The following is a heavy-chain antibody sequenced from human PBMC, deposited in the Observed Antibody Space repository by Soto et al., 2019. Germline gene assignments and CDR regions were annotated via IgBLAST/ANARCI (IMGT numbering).Heavy chain of an antibody. CDR1: GGSVSSGSYY. CDR3: ARSAVGFDY. J-gene: IGHJ4*02. V-gene: IGHV4-39*07. CDR2: INHSGST. Sequence: PSETLSLTCTVSGGSVSSGSYYWSWIRQPPGKGLEWIGEINHSGSTNYNPSLKSRVTISVDTSKNQFSLKLSSVTAADTAVYYCARSAVGFDYWGQGTLVTVSS. D-gene: IGHD1-26*01.